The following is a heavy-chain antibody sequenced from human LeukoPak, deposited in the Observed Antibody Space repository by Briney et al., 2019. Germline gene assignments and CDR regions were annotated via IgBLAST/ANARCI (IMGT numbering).Heavy chain of an antibody. CDR1: GFTFSSYA. D-gene: IGHD3-10*01. J-gene: IGHJ6*03. CDR3: ARGRKSYGSGSYYDNYYYMDV. CDR2: ISSNGGST. V-gene: IGHV3-64*01. Sequence: GGSLRLSSAASGFTFSSYAMHWVRQAPGKGLEYVSAISSNGGSTYYANSVKGRFTISRDNSKNTLYLQMGSLRAEDMAVYYCARGRKSYGSGSYYDNYYYMDVWGKGTTVTVSS.